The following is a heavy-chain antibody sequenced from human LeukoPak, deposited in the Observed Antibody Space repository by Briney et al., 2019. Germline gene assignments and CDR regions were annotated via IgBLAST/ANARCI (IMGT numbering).Heavy chain of an antibody. CDR2: IWYDGSKE. Sequence: GRSLRLSCAASGFTFTKYGLHWVRQAPGKGLEWVAVIWYDGSKECYADSVKGRFTISRDNSKNTLYLHMNSLRAEDTAVYYCARSWTQYYFDYWGQGTLVTVSS. CDR1: GFTFTKYG. J-gene: IGHJ4*02. V-gene: IGHV3-33*01. CDR3: ARSWTQYYFDY. D-gene: IGHD3/OR15-3a*01.